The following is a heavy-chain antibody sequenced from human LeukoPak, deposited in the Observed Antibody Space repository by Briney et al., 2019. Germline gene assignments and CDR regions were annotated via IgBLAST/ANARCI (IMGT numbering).Heavy chain of an antibody. Sequence: GGSLRLSCAASGFTFSGYSMNWVRQAPGKGLEWVSYISSSGSIIYYADSVKGRFTISRDNAKNSLYLQMNNLRAEDTAMYYCARDRYGDYLIDYWGQGTLVIVSS. CDR1: GFTFSGYS. J-gene: IGHJ4*02. V-gene: IGHV3-48*01. CDR3: ARDRYGDYLIDY. CDR2: ISSSGSII. D-gene: IGHD4-17*01.